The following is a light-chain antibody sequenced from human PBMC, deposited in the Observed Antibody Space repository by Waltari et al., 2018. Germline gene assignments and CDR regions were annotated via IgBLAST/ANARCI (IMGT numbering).Light chain of an antibody. CDR3: QHYVRLPAT. CDR2: GAS. J-gene: IGKJ1*01. V-gene: IGKV3-20*01. Sequence: EIVLTQSPGTLSLSPGERATLSCRASQSVRRSLAWYQQKAGQAPRLLIYGASSRATGIPDRFSGSGSGTDFSLTISRLEPEDFAVYYCQHYVRLPATFGQGTKVEIK. CDR1: QSVRRS.